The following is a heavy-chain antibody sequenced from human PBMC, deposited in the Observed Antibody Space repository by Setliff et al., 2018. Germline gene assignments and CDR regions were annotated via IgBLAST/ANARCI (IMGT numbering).Heavy chain of an antibody. CDR3: GRTQVVPASTYSIDY. V-gene: IGHV3-23*01. CDR1: GFIFKNHA. CDR2: ISGSGGST. J-gene: IGHJ4*02. D-gene: IGHD2-2*01. Sequence: GGSLRLSCEASGFIFKNHALTWFRQVPGKGLEWVSAISGSGGSTYYADSVKGRFTISRDNSKNTLYLQMSSLRAEDTAIYYCGRTQVVPASTYSIDYWGQGTLVTVSS.